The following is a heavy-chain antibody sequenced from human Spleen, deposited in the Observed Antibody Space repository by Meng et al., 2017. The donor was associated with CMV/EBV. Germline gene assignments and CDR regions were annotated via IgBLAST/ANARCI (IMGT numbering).Heavy chain of an antibody. J-gene: IGHJ4*02. CDR1: GYTFTGYY. V-gene: IGHV1-2*02. CDR3: AIDYEGIAAVSFDY. D-gene: IGHD6-13*01. CDR2: INPNSGGT. Sequence: QVHLVLSGAEVKKTGASMKVSCKVSGYTFTGYYMHWVRQAPGQGLDCMGWINPNSGGTNYAQKFQGRVTMTRDTYISTAYMELSRLRSDDTAVYYCAIDYEGIAAVSFDYWGQGTLVTVSS.